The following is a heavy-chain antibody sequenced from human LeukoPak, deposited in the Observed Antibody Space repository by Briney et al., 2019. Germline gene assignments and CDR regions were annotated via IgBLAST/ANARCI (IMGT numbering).Heavy chain of an antibody. Sequence: PSETLSLTCTVSSYSISSDYYWGWVRQPPGKGLEWIASIYHSGSTHYSPSLKSRVTISVDTSKNQFSLKLSSVTAADTAVYYCARDRRVVVAATHTNWFDPWGQGTLVTVSS. CDR1: SYSISSDYY. J-gene: IGHJ5*02. CDR3: ARDRRVVVAATHTNWFDP. CDR2: IYHSGST. V-gene: IGHV4-38-2*02. D-gene: IGHD2-15*01.